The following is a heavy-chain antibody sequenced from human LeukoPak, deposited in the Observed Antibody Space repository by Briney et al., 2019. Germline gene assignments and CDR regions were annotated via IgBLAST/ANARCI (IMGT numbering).Heavy chain of an antibody. Sequence: PGGSLRLSCAASGFTFDDYAMHWVRQAPGKGLEWVSGISWNSDNIGYADSVKGRFTISRDSAKNSLYLQMNSLRAEDTALYYCAKGKWYSGTYHFDYWGQGTLVSVSS. CDR2: ISWNSDNI. V-gene: IGHV3-9*01. CDR1: GFTFDDYA. CDR3: AKGKWYSGTYHFDY. J-gene: IGHJ4*02. D-gene: IGHD1-26*01.